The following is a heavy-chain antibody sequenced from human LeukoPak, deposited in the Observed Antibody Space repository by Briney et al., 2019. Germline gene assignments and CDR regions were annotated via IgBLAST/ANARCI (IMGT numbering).Heavy chain of an antibody. D-gene: IGHD4-17*01. Sequence: ASVKVSCKASGYTFTNYTINWVRLAPGQGLEWMGWIDTNTGNPTYAQGFTGRFVFSLDTSVSTAYLQISSLKAEDTAVYYCARETYDYGHYYFDYWGQGTPVTVSS. J-gene: IGHJ4*02. CDR3: ARETYDYGHYYFDY. V-gene: IGHV7-4-1*02. CDR2: IDTNTGNP. CDR1: GYTFTNYT.